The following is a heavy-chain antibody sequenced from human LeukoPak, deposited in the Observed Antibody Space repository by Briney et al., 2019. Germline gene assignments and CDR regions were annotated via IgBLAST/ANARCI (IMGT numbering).Heavy chain of an antibody. V-gene: IGHV1-18*01. CDR1: GYTFTSNG. Sequence: ASVKASCKASGYTFTSNGISWVRQAPGQGLERMGWISAYNGNTNYAQKLQGRVTMTTDTSTSKAYLELRGQRSDDTAEYYCARDGGNSTLDYWGQGTLVTVSS. CDR3: ARDGGNSTLDY. CDR2: ISAYNGNT. D-gene: IGHD5-18*01. J-gene: IGHJ4*02.